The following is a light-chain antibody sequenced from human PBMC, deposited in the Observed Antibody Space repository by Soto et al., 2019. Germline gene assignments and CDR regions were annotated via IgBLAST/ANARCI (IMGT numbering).Light chain of an antibody. CDR3: QNYNSAPRT. V-gene: IGKV1-27*01. CDR2: AAS. J-gene: IGKJ1*01. Sequence: DIQMTQSPSSLSASVGDRVTITCRASQGISNYLDWYQQKPGKVPKLLIYAASTLQSGFPSRFSGSGSGTDFTLTISSLQPEEFATYYCQNYNSAPRTFVQGTKVEIK. CDR1: QGISNY.